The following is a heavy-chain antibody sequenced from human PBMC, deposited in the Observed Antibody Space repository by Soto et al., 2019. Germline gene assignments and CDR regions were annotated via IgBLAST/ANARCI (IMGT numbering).Heavy chain of an antibody. Sequence: EVQLVESGGGLVQPGGSLRLSCAASGFTFSSYAMHWVRQAPGKGLEYVSAISSNGGSTYYANSVKGRFTISRDNSKNTLYLQMGSLRAKDMAVHYCARGDYYGSGSYPNDAFDIWGQGTMVTVSS. J-gene: IGHJ3*02. D-gene: IGHD3-10*01. V-gene: IGHV3-64*01. CDR2: ISSNGGST. CDR3: ARGDYYGSGSYPNDAFDI. CDR1: GFTFSSYA.